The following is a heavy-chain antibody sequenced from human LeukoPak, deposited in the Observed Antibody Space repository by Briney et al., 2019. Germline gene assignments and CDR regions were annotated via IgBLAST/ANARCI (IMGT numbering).Heavy chain of an antibody. J-gene: IGHJ4*02. V-gene: IGHV3-7*01. Sequence: GGSLRLSCAASGCTFSSYWMSWIRQAPGKGLEWVANIKEDGSDKNYVDSVRGRFTISRDNAKNALYLQMNSLRAEDTAVYYCAKDRNIVATIGYYWGQGTLVTVSS. CDR2: IKEDGSDK. CDR3: AKDRNIVATIGYY. CDR1: GCTFSSYW. D-gene: IGHD5-12*01.